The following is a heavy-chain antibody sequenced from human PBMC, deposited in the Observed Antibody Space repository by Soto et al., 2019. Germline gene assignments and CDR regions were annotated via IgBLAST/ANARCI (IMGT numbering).Heavy chain of an antibody. CDR3: ARQHWLYYYYGMDV. CDR2: ISAYNGNT. D-gene: IGHD6-19*01. Sequence: QVQLVQSGAEVKKPGASVKVSCKASGYTFTTYGISWVRQAPGQGLEWMGWISAYNGNTNYAQKIQGRVTMTTDTSTSTAYMELRSLRSDDRAVYYCARQHWLYYYYGMDVWGQGTTVTVSS. V-gene: IGHV1-18*01. J-gene: IGHJ6*02. CDR1: GYTFTTYG.